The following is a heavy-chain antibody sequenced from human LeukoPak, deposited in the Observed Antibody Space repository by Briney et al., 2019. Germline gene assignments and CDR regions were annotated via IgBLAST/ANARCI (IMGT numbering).Heavy chain of an antibody. CDR1: GYTFNTFG. CDR3: ARDQGPYYYDSSGSGFDP. J-gene: IGHJ5*02. CDR2: ISDYNGDT. V-gene: IGHV1-18*01. D-gene: IGHD3-22*01. Sequence: ASVKVSCKASGYTFNTFGVAWVRQAPGQGLEWMGWISDYNGDTDYAANLQGRVTLTTDTSTNTAYMELRSLRSDDTAVYYCARDQGPYYYDSSGSGFDPWGQGTLVTVSS.